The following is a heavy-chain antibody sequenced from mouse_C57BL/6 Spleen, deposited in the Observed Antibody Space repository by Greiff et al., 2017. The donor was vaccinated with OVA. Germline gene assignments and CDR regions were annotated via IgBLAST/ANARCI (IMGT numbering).Heavy chain of an antibody. D-gene: IGHD4-1*01. J-gene: IGHJ4*01. CDR3: ATNWDGYAMDY. CDR2: IYPGSGNT. V-gene: IGHV1-76*01. CDR1: GYTFTDYY. Sequence: QVQLQQSGAELVRPGASVKLSCKASGYTFTDYYINWVKQRPGQGLEWIARIYPGSGNTYYNEKFKGKATLTAEKSSSTAYMQLSSLTSEDSAVYFCATNWDGYAMDYWGQGTSVTVSS.